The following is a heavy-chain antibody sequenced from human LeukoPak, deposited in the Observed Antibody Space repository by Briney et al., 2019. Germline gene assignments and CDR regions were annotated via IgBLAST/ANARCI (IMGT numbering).Heavy chain of an antibody. V-gene: IGHV3-48*01. CDR1: GFTFRSYS. CDR3: ASGAEGYVFDP. D-gene: IGHD5-12*01. CDR2: ISSSSNTI. Sequence: PGGSLRLSCAASGFTFRSYSMNWVRQAPGKGLEWVSYISSSSNTIYYADSVKGRFTISRDNAKNSLYLQMNSLRAEDTAVYYCASGAEGYVFDPWGQGTLVTVSS. J-gene: IGHJ5*02.